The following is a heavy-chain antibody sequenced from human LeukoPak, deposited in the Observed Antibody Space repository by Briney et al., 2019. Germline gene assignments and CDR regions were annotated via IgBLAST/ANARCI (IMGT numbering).Heavy chain of an antibody. CDR2: IIPIFGTA. D-gene: IGHD3-3*01. J-gene: IGHJ5*02. CDR3: ARVVYYDFWSGYPDH. CDR1: GGTSSSYA. V-gene: IGHV1-69*05. Sequence: ASVKVSCKASGGTSSSYAISWVRQAPGQGLEWMGGIIPIFGTANYAQKFQGRVTITTDESTSTAYMELSSLRSEGTAVYYCARVVYYDFWSGYPDHWGQGTLVTVSS.